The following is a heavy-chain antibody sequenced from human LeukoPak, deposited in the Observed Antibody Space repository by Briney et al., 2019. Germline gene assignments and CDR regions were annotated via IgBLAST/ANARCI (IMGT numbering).Heavy chain of an antibody. CDR1: GFTFGDYA. V-gene: IGHV3-49*03. CDR3: TTGYYDILTGYSPSDY. Sequence: PGGSLRLSCTAPGFTFGDYAMSWFRQAPGKGLEWVGFIRSKAYGGTTEYAASVKGRFTISRDDSKSIAYLQMNSLKTEDTAVYYCTTGYYDILTGYSPSDYWGQGTLVTVSS. D-gene: IGHD3-9*01. J-gene: IGHJ4*02. CDR2: IRSKAYGGTT.